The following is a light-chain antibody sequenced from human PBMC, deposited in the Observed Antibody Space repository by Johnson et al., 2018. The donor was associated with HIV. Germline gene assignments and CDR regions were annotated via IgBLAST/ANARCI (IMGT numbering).Light chain of an antibody. CDR1: SSNIGNNY. CDR2: ENN. J-gene: IGLJ1*01. V-gene: IGLV1-51*02. Sequence: QSVLTQPPSVSAAPGQKVTISCSGSSSNIGNNYVSWYQQLPGTAPKLLIYENNKRPSGIPDRFSGSKSGTSATLGITGLQTGDEADYYGGTWDSSLSAGYVFGTGTQVTVL. CDR3: GTWDSSLSAGYV.